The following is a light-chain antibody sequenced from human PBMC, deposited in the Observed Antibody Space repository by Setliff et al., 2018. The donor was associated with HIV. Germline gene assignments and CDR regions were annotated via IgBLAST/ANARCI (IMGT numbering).Light chain of an antibody. CDR3: SSYTTSSFLYV. CDR2: DVS. J-gene: IGLJ1*01. CDR1: SSDVGGYNY. Sequence: QSALTQPASVSGSPGQSITISCIGTSSDVGGYNYASWYQHHPGKAPKLMIYDVSARPSGVSNRFSGSKSGNAASLTISGLQAEDEAVYYCSSYTTSSFLYVFGTGTKVTVL. V-gene: IGLV2-14*03.